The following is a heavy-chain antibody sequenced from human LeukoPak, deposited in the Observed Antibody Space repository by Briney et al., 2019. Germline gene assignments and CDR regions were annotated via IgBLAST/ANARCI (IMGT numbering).Heavy chain of an antibody. CDR2: IYYSGST. CDR1: GGSISNYY. D-gene: IGHD1-26*01. Sequence: NTSETLSLTCTVSGGSISNYYWSWIRQPPGKGLEWIGYIYYSGSTNYNPSLKSRVTISVDTSKNQFSLKLSSVTAADTAVYYCARGRYGSYGAFDIWGQGTMVTVSS. CDR3: ARGRYGSYGAFDI. J-gene: IGHJ3*02. V-gene: IGHV4-59*01.